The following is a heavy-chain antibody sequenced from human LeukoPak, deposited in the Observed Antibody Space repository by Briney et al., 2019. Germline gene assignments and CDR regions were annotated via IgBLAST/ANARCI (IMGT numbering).Heavy chain of an antibody. CDR1: GFTFSSYS. Sequence: GGSLRLSCAASGFTFSSYSLNWVRQAPGKGLEWVSYILGTTNIKYADSVRGRFTISRDNSKNTLYLQMNSLRVEDTAVYYCAKDGIFGVVLDYFDYWGQGTLVTVSS. CDR3: AKDGIFGVVLDYFDY. J-gene: IGHJ4*02. CDR2: ILGTTNI. V-gene: IGHV3-48*01. D-gene: IGHD3-3*01.